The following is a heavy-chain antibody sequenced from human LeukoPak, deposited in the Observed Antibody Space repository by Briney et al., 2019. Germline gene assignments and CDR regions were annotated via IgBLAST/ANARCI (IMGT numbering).Heavy chain of an antibody. J-gene: IGHJ4*02. CDR2: IWYDGSNK. D-gene: IGHD2/OR15-2a*01. CDR1: GFTFSYYG. Sequence: PGGSLRLSCEASGFTFSYYGMHWVRQAPGKRLEWVAVIWYDGSNKYYADSVRGRFTISRDNSKNTLYLQMNSLRAEDTAVYYCAKDLSDQDSYFDYWGQGTLVTVSS. CDR3: AKDLSDQDSYFDY. V-gene: IGHV3-33*06.